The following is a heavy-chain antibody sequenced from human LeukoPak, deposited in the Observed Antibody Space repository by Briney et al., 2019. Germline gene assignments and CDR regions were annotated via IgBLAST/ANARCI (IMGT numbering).Heavy chain of an antibody. D-gene: IGHD6-13*01. CDR2: IYHSGST. CDR3: ARHRDSSSCYEGNWFDP. Sequence: SETLSLTCTVSGGSISGYYWSWIRQPPGQGLEWVGSIYHSGSTYYNPSLKSRVTISVDTSKNQFSLKLSSVTAADTAVYYCARHRDSSSCYEGNWFDPWGQGTLVTVSS. V-gene: IGHV4-59*04. J-gene: IGHJ5*02. CDR1: GGSISGYY.